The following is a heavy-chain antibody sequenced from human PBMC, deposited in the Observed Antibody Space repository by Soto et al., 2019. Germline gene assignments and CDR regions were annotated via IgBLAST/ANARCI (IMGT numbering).Heavy chain of an antibody. CDR1: GFTFSSYA. CDR2: ISGSGGST. V-gene: IGHV3-23*01. D-gene: IGHD5-12*01. J-gene: IGHJ4*02. Sequence: PGGSLRLSCAASGFTFSSYAMSWVRQAPGKGLEWVSAISGSGGSTYYADSVKGRFTISRDNSKNTLYLQMNSLRAEDTAVYYCAKDRGPYSGYDCFDYWGQGTLVTVSS. CDR3: AKDRGPYSGYDCFDY.